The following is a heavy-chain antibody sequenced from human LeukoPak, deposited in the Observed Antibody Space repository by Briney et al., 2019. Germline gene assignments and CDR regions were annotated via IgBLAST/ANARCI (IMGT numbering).Heavy chain of an antibody. V-gene: IGHV4-59*11. Sequence: PSETLSFTCTVSGGSISSHYWSWIRQPPGKGLEWIGYIYYSGSTNYNPSLKSRVTISVDTSKNQFSLKLSSVTAADTAVYYCARYSSSWYWFDPWGQGTLVTVSS. J-gene: IGHJ5*02. CDR1: GGSISSHY. CDR2: IYYSGST. D-gene: IGHD6-13*01. CDR3: ARYSSSWYWFDP.